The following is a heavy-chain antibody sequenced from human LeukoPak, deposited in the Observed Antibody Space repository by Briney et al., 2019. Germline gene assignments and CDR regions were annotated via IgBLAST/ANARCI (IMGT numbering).Heavy chain of an antibody. V-gene: IGHV3-48*02. CDR1: GFTFRSYC. D-gene: IGHD3-22*01. CDR3: ARDLDSSGYNFDY. Sequence: GSLRLSCAASGFTFRSYCMNWVRQAPGKGLEWVSYISGSGNIKYYAGSVTGRFTISRDNAKNSLYLQMNSLRDEDTAPYYCARDLDSSGYNFDYWGQGTLVTVSS. CDR2: ISGSGNIK. J-gene: IGHJ4*02.